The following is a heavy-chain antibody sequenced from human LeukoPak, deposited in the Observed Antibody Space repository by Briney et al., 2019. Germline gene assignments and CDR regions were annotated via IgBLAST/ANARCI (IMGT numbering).Heavy chain of an antibody. CDR3: ASTIGSAGTQY. CDR1: GFTFSSYW. J-gene: IGHJ4*02. CDR2: IKQDGSEK. V-gene: IGHV3-7*01. D-gene: IGHD6-13*01. Sequence: GGSLRLSCAASGFTFSSYWMSWVRQAPGKGLEWVANIKQDGSEKYYVDSVKGRFTISRDNAKNSLYLQMDSLRAEDTAVYYCASTIGSAGTQYWGQGTLVTVSS.